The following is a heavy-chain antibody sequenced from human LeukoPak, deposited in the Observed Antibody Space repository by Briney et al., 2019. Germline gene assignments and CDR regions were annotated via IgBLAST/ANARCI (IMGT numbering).Heavy chain of an antibody. V-gene: IGHV4-59*01. CDR1: GGSISSYY. D-gene: IGHD4-17*01. J-gene: IGHJ3*02. CDR2: IYYSGST. Sequence: SETLSLTCTVSGGSISSYYWSWIRQPPGKGLEWIGYIYYSGSTNYNPSLKSRVTISVDTSKNQFSLKLSSVTAADTAVYYCATSTTVNDAFDIWGQGTMVTVSA. CDR3: ATSTTVNDAFDI.